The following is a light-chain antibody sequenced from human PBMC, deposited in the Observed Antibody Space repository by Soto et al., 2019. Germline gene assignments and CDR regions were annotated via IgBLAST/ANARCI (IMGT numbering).Light chain of an antibody. V-gene: IGKV1-5*01. CDR1: QSISSW. CDR3: QQYESYSPWT. Sequence: IQLTQSPSALSASVGDRATITCRASQSISSWLAWYQQKPGKAPKLLIYGASTLQSGVPSRYSGSGSGTEFTLTISNLQPDDFATYYCQQYESYSPWTFGQGTKV. CDR2: GAS. J-gene: IGKJ1*01.